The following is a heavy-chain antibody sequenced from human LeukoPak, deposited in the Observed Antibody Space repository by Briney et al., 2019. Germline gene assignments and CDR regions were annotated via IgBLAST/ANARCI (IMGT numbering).Heavy chain of an antibody. Sequence: PSQTLSLTCTVSGGSISSGDYYWSWIRQPPGKGLEWIGYIYYSGSTYYNPSLKSRVTISVDTSKNQFSLKLSSVTAADTAVYYCARDRRYCSSTSCYSSWNWFDPWGQGTLVTVSS. CDR1: GGSISSGDYY. J-gene: IGHJ5*02. CDR3: ARDRRYCSSTSCYSSWNWFDP. V-gene: IGHV4-30-4*08. D-gene: IGHD2-2*01. CDR2: IYYSGST.